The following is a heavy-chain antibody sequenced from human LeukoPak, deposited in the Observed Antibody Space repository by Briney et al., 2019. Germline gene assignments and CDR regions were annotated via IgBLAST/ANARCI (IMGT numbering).Heavy chain of an antibody. Sequence: SETLSLTCTVSGGSISSSSYYWGWIRQPPGKGLEWIGSIYYSGSTYYNPSLKSRVTISVDTSKNQFSLKLRSVTAADTAVYYCARSLRYFDWSTRGYFDYWGQGTLVTVSS. CDR2: IYYSGST. J-gene: IGHJ4*02. D-gene: IGHD3-9*01. CDR3: ARSLRYFDWSTRGYFDY. V-gene: IGHV4-39*07. CDR1: GGSISSSSYY.